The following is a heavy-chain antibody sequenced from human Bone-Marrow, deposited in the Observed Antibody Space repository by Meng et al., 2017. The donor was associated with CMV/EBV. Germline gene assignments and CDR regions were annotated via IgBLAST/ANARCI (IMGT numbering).Heavy chain of an antibody. D-gene: IGHD2-21*02. V-gene: IGHV3-53*01. Sequence: GFTVSSNYLTWVRQAPGKGLEWVSVIYRGGGTYYADSVKGRFTTSRDNSKNTLYLQMISLRADDTAVYYCASCGGDCYSRYWYFDLWGRGTLVTVSS. CDR2: IYRGGGT. J-gene: IGHJ2*01. CDR1: GFTVSSNY. CDR3: ASCGGDCYSRYWYFDL.